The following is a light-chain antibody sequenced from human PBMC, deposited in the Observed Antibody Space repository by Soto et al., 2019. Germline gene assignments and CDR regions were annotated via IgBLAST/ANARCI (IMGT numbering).Light chain of an antibody. Sequence: EIVLTQSPATLSLSPGERATLSCRASQSVSSYLAWYQQKPGQAPRLLIYEASNRATGIPARFSGSGSGTAFTLPISSLEPEDFAVYYCQQRSNWPLTFGGGTKVEIK. V-gene: IGKV3-11*01. CDR2: EAS. CDR3: QQRSNWPLT. J-gene: IGKJ4*01. CDR1: QSVSSY.